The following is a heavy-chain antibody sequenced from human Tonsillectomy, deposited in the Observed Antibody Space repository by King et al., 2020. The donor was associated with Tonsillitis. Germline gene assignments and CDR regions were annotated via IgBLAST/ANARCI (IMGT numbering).Heavy chain of an antibody. J-gene: IGHJ4*02. CDR3: ARDDRDSSGWYYFDY. Sequence: QLQESGPGLVKPSETLSLTCTVSGGSISSSSYYWGWIRQPPGKGLEWIGSIYYSGSTYYNPSLKGRVTISVDTSKNQFSLKLSSVTAADTAVYYCARDDRDSSGWYYFDYWGQGTLVTVSS. V-gene: IGHV4-39*07. CDR1: GGSISSSSYY. CDR2: IYYSGST. D-gene: IGHD6-19*01.